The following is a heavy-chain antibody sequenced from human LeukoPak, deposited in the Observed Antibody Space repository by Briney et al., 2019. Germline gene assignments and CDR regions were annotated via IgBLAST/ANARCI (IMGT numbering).Heavy chain of an antibody. CDR1: GYTFTSYY. Sequence: ASVKVSCKAPGYTFTSYYMHWVRQAPGQGLEWMGIINPSGGSTSYAQKFQGRVTMTRDTSTSTVYMELSSLRSEDTAVYYCSRWGSGTFDHWGQGTLVTVSS. J-gene: IGHJ4*02. CDR3: SRWGSGTFDH. V-gene: IGHV1-46*03. CDR2: INPSGGST. D-gene: IGHD1-26*01.